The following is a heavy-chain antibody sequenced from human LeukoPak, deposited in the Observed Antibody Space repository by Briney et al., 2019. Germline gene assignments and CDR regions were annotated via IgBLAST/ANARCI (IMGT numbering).Heavy chain of an antibody. CDR1: GFTFSSYW. D-gene: IGHD6-19*01. J-gene: IGHJ4*02. CDR3: AREGWQWLADY. V-gene: IGHV3-7*03. CDR2: IKQDGSEK. Sequence: PGGSLRLSCAASGFTFSSYWMSWVRQAPGKGLEWVANIKQDGSEKYYVDSVKGRFTISRDNAKNSLYLQVNSLRAEDTAVYYCAREGWQWLADYWGQGTLVTVSS.